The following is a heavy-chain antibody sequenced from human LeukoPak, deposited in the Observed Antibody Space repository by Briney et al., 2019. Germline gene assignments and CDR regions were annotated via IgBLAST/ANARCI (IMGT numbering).Heavy chain of an antibody. V-gene: IGHV4-39*01. D-gene: IGHD3-22*01. CDR1: GGSISSSSYY. J-gene: IGHJ4*02. CDR2: IYYSGST. CDR3: ARQPSIYYDSSGYVDY. Sequence: SETLSLTCTVSGGSISSSSYYWGWIRQPPGKGLEWIGSIYYSGSTYYNPSLKSRVTISVDTSKNQFSLKLSSVTAADTAVYYCARQPSIYYDSSGYVDYWGQGTLVTVSS.